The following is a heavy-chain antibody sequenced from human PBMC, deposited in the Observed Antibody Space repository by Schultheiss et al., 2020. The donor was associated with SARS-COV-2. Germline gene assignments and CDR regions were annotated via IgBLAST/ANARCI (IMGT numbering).Heavy chain of an antibody. J-gene: IGHJ6*02. CDR3: WCYDYYGMDV. CDR1: GGSISSYY. V-gene: IGHV4-59*01. D-gene: IGHD3-3*01. Sequence: SETLSLTCTVSGGSISSYYWSWIRQPPGKGLEWIGYIYYSGSTNYNPPLKSRVTISVDTSKNQFSLKLSSVTAADTAVYYCWCYDYYGMDVWGQGTTVTVSS. CDR2: IYYSGST.